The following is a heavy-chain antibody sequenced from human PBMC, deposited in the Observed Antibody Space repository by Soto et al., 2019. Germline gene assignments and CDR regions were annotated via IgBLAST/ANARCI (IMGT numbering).Heavy chain of an antibody. V-gene: IGHV4-4*02. Sequence: QVQLQESGPGLVRPSGTLSLTCAVSGDSINSNYCWTWVRQPPGKGLEWIAEIYYSGGTSYNPSRKRRVTIPMDKSKNQFSLNLPSVTAADTAMYYCARDTGWGLGYWGQGTLVTVSS. CDR1: GDSINSNYC. CDR3: ARDTGWGLGY. J-gene: IGHJ4*02. D-gene: IGHD6-19*01. CDR2: IYYSGGT.